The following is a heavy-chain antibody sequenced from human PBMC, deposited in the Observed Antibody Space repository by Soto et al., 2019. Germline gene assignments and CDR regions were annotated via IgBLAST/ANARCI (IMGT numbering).Heavy chain of an antibody. CDR1: GFTFSSYA. V-gene: IGHV3-23*01. J-gene: IGHJ4*02. Sequence: GGSLRLSCAASGFTFSSYAMSWVRQAPGKGLEWVSAISGSGGSTYYADSVKGRFTISRDNSKNTLYLQMNSLRAEDTAVYYCAKDRGYSSSSALFDYWGQGTLVTVSS. CDR2: ISGSGGST. D-gene: IGHD6-6*01. CDR3: AKDRGYSSSSALFDY.